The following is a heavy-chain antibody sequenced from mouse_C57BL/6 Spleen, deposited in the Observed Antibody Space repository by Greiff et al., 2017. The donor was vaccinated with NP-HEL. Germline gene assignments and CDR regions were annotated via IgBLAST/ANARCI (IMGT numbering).Heavy chain of an antibody. CDR1: GFTFSDYG. D-gene: IGHD1-1*01. Sequence: EVKVEESGGGLVKPGGSLKLSCAASGFTFSDYGMHWVRQAPEKGLEWVAYISSGSSTIYYADTVKGRFTISRDNAKNTLFLQMTSLRSEDTAMYYCARSPYGSYWYFDVWGTGTTVTVSS. V-gene: IGHV5-17*01. CDR2: ISSGSSTI. J-gene: IGHJ1*03. CDR3: ARSPYGSYWYFDV.